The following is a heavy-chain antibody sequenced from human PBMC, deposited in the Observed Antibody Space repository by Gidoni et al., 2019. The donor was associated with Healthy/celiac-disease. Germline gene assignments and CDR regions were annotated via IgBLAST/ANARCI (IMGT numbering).Heavy chain of an antibody. J-gene: IGHJ4*02. CDR3: ASGYRGDMITFGGT. Sequence: QLQLVQSGAEVKQPRSSVKVSCKASVGTFSSYAISWVRQAPGQGLEWMGGIIPIFGTANYAQKCQGRVTITADKSTSTAYMELSSLRSEDTAVYYCASGYRGDMITFGGTWGQGTLVTVSS. D-gene: IGHD3-16*01. CDR2: IIPIFGTA. CDR1: VGTFSSYA. V-gene: IGHV1-69*06.